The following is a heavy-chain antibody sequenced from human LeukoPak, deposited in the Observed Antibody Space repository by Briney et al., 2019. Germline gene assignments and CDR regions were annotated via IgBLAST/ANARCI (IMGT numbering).Heavy chain of an antibody. CDR3: AKGDFWSGRNFDAFDI. J-gene: IGHJ3*02. D-gene: IGHD3-3*01. CDR2: IWYGGSNK. Sequence: GGSLRLSCATSGFTFRSYAMSWVRQAPGKGLEWVAVIWYGGSNKYYADSVKGRFTISRDNSKNTLYLQMNSLRAEDTAVYYCAKGDFWSGRNFDAFDIWGQGTMVTVSS. V-gene: IGHV3-33*08. CDR1: GFTFRSYA.